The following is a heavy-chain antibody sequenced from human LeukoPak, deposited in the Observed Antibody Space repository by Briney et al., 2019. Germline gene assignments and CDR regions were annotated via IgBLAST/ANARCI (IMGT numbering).Heavy chain of an antibody. J-gene: IGHJ4*02. D-gene: IGHD4-23*01. Sequence: SETLSLTCAVYGGSFSGYYWSWIRQPPGKGLEWIGEINHSGSTNYNPSLKSRVTISVDTSKNQFSLKLSSVTAADTAVYYCARQEYGGNSPLGYWGQGTLVTVSS. CDR1: GGSFSGYY. V-gene: IGHV4-34*01. CDR3: ARQEYGGNSPLGY. CDR2: INHSGST.